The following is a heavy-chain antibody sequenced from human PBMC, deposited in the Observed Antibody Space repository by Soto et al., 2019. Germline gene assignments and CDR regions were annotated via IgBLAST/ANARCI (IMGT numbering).Heavy chain of an antibody. CDR3: ARSHSSGWYLPDDY. CDR2: IYYSGST. D-gene: IGHD6-19*01. CDR1: GGSISSSSYY. J-gene: IGHJ4*02. V-gene: IGHV4-39*01. Sequence: QLRLQESGPGLVKPSETLSLTCTVSGGSISSSSYYWGWIRQPPGKGLEWIGSIYYSGSTYYNPSLKSRVTISVDTSKNQFSLKLSSVTAADTAVYYCARSHSSGWYLPDDYWGQGTLVTVSS.